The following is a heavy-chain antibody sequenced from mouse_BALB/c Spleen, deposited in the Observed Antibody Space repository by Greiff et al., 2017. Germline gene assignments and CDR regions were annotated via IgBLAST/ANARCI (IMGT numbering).Heavy chain of an antibody. CDR3: AREELPYAMDY. Sequence: EVKLMESGPGLVKPSQSLSLTCSVTGYSITSGYYWNWIRQFPGNKLEWMGYISYDGSNNYNPSLKNRISITRDTSKNQFFLKLNSVTTEDTATYYCAREELPYAMDYWGQGTSVTVSS. V-gene: IGHV3-6*02. D-gene: IGHD2-1*01. CDR2: ISYDGSN. CDR1: GYSITSGYY. J-gene: IGHJ4*01.